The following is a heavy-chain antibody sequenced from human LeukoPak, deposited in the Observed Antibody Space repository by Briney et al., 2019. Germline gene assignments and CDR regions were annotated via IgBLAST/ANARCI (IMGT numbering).Heavy chain of an antibody. CDR2: IYYSGST. D-gene: IGHD2-2*01. J-gene: IGHJ4*02. V-gene: IGHV4-39*01. CDR1: GGSISSSSYY. CDR3: ARPQGYQLLDFEY. Sequence: PSETLSLTCTVSGGSISSSSYYWGWIRQPPGKGLEWIGSIYYSGSTYYNPSLKSLITMSEDPSKNLFPLKLSAVTAADTAVYYCARPQGYQLLDFEYWGQGTLVTVSS.